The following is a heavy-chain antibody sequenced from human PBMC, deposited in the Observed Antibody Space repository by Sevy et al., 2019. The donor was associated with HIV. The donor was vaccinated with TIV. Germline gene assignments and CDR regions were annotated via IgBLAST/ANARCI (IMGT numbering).Heavy chain of an antibody. Sequence: ASVKVSCKTFGYTFTSYGISWVRQAPGQGLEWMGWISTYNGDTNSGEKLQGRVTMTTDTSTSTAYMELRSLRSDDTAVYYCARAPSGSQGPGQYFHHWGQGTLVTVSS. CDR1: GYTFTSYG. D-gene: IGHD1-26*01. CDR3: ARAPSGSQGPGQYFHH. V-gene: IGHV1-18*01. J-gene: IGHJ1*01. CDR2: ISTYNGDT.